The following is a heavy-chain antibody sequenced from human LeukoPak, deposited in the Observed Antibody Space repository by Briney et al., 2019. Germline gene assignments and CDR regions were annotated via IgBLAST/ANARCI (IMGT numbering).Heavy chain of an antibody. CDR2: ISGSGGST. D-gene: IGHD6-13*01. CDR3: AKGYSSRPFDY. Sequence: GGSLRLSCAASGSTFDNYAMTWVRQAPGKGLRWVSGISGSGGSTYYADSVKGRFTISRDNSKNTLYLQMNSLRAEDTAVYYCAKGYSSRPFDYWGQGTLVTVSS. J-gene: IGHJ4*02. CDR1: GSTFDNYA. V-gene: IGHV3-23*01.